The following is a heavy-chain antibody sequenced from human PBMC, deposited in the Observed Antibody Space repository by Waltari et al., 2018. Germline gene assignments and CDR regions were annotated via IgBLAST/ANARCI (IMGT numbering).Heavy chain of an antibody. CDR3: ARAFPSWELVDY. CDR2: INPNRGGT. CDR1: GYTFTGYY. D-gene: IGHD1-26*01. Sequence: QVQLVQSGAEVKKPGASVKVSCKASGYTFTGYYMHWVRQAPGQGLEWMGRINPNRGGTNYAQKFQGRVTMTRDTSISTAYMELSRLRSDDTAVYYCARAFPSWELVDYWGQGTLVTVSS. J-gene: IGHJ4*02. V-gene: IGHV1-2*06.